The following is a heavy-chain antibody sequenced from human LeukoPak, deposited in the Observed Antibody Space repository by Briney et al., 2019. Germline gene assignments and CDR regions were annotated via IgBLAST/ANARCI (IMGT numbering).Heavy chain of an antibody. CDR3: AINSYLCP. CDR1: GYTFNIYY. Sequence: ASVKVSCHVSGYTFNIYYMHWVREAPGQGLEWMGIINPSGGSTSYAQKFQGRVTMTRDTSTNTVYMELSSLRSEDTAVYYCAINSYLCPWGQGTLVTVSS. CDR2: INPSGGST. V-gene: IGHV1-46*02. D-gene: IGHD2-2*01. J-gene: IGHJ5*02.